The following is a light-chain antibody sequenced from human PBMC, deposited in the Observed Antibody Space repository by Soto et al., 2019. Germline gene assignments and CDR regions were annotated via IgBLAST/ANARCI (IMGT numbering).Light chain of an antibody. Sequence: QSVLTQPPSVSAAPGQKVTISCSGSSSNIGKNYVSWYQQLPGTAPKLLIYDNDKRPSGIPDRFSGSKSGASATLGLIGLQTGDEADYYCGTSDDSLDGQVFGGGTKLTVL. CDR3: GTSDDSLDGQV. V-gene: IGLV1-51*01. J-gene: IGLJ2*01. CDR2: DND. CDR1: SSNIGKNY.